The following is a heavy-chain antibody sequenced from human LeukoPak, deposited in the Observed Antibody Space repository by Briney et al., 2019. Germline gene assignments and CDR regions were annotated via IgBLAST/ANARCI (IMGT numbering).Heavy chain of an antibody. CDR3: ARTGIAAAGTPNWFDP. CDR2: IYYSGST. V-gene: IGHV4-59*12. Sequence: PSETLSLTCTVSGGSMSSYYWSWIRQPPGKGLEWIGYIYYSGSTNYNPSLKSRVTISVDTSKNQFSLKLSSVTAADTAVYYCARTGIAAAGTPNWFDPWGQGTLVTVSS. D-gene: IGHD6-13*01. CDR1: GGSMSSYY. J-gene: IGHJ5*02.